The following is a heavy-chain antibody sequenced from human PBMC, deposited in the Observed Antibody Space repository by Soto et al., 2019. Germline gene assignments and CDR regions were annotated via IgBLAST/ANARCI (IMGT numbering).Heavy chain of an antibody. CDR3: AKGGSGYSSSSKVVHY. CDR1: GFTFSSYA. CDR2: ISGSGGST. D-gene: IGHD6-6*01. Sequence: PGGSLRLSCAASGFTFSSYAMSWVRQAPGKGLEWVSAISGSGGSTYYADSVKGRFTISRDNSKNTLYLQMNSLRAEDTAVYYCAKGGSGYSSSSKVVHYWGQGTLVTVSS. J-gene: IGHJ4*02. V-gene: IGHV3-23*01.